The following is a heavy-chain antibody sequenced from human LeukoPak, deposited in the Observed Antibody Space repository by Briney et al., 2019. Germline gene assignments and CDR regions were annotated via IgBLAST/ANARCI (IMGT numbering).Heavy chain of an antibody. J-gene: IGHJ4*02. CDR3: AIDLIAAAGGAY. D-gene: IGHD6-13*01. Sequence: PSETLSLTCAVYGGSFSGYYWSWIRQPPGKGLEWIGEINHSGSTNYNPSLKSRVTISVDTSKNPFSLKLGSVTAADTAVYYCAIDLIAAAGGAYWGQGTLVTVSS. CDR2: INHSGST. V-gene: IGHV4-34*01. CDR1: GGSFSGYY.